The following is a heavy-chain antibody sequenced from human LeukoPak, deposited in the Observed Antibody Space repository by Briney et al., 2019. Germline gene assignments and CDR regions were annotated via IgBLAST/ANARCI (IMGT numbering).Heavy chain of an antibody. Sequence: GASVKVSCKASGGTFSSYAISWVRQAPGQGLEWMGGIIPIFGTANYAQKFQGRVTITADESTSTAYMELSSLRSEDTAVYYCAVPQGPGSYYWPVDYWGQGTLVTVSS. D-gene: IGHD3-10*01. CDR2: IIPIFGTA. CDR3: AVPQGPGSYYWPVDY. J-gene: IGHJ4*02. CDR1: GGTFSSYA. V-gene: IGHV1-69*01.